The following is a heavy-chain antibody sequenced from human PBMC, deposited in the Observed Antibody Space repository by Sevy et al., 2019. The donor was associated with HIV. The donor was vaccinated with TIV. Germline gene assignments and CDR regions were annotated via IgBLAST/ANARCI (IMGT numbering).Heavy chain of an antibody. D-gene: IGHD3-22*01. CDR3: ARGNSGSFDY. V-gene: IGHV3-7*04. Sequence: GGSLRLSCAASGFSFSNYWRHWVRQAPGKGLEWVANIKQDESEKYYVASVKGRFTISRDNAKNSVYLQMNSLRPEDTAIYYCARGNSGSFDYWGQGTLVTVSS. CDR2: IKQDESEK. CDR1: GFSFSNYW. J-gene: IGHJ4*02.